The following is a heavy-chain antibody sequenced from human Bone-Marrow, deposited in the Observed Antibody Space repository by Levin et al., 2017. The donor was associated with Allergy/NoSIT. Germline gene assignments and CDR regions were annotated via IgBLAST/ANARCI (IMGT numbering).Heavy chain of an antibody. CDR3: AKDLSGIAAAGTIDGVYYYYYYGMDV. Sequence: PGGSLRLSCAASGFTFSSYAMSWVRQAPGKGLEWVSAISGSGGSTYYADSVKGRFTISRDNSKNTLYLQMNSLRAEDTAVYYCAKDLSGIAAAGTIDGVYYYYYYGMDVWGQGTTVTVSS. CDR1: GFTFSSYA. J-gene: IGHJ6*02. CDR2: ISGSGGST. D-gene: IGHD6-13*01. V-gene: IGHV3-23*01.